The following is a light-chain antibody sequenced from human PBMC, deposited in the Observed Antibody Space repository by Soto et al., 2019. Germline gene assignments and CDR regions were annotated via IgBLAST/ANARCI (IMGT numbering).Light chain of an antibody. Sequence: EIVLTQSPATLSLSPGERATISCRASQSVNHYLAWYQQKPGQAPRLIIYDTSSRATGIPARFSGSGSGTDYTLTISRLEPEDFAVYYCQQYGSSPFTFGPGTKVDIK. CDR2: DTS. J-gene: IGKJ3*01. CDR1: QSVNHY. CDR3: QQYGSSPFT. V-gene: IGKV3D-20*01.